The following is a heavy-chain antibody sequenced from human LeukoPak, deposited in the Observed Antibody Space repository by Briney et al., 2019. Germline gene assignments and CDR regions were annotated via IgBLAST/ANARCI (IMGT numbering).Heavy chain of an antibody. D-gene: IGHD6-19*01. Sequence: GGSLRLSCAASGFTFSSYAMHWVRQAPGKGLEWVAVISYDGSNKYYADSVKGRFTISRDNSKNTLYLQMNSLRAEDTAVYYCARGSGWFEAFDIWGQGTMVTVSS. CDR3: ARGSGWFEAFDI. CDR1: GFTFSSYA. V-gene: IGHV3-30*04. J-gene: IGHJ3*02. CDR2: ISYDGSNK.